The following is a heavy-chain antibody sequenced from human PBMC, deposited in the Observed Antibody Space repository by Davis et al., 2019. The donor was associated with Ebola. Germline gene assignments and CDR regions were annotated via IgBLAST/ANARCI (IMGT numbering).Heavy chain of an antibody. D-gene: IGHD2-2*01. V-gene: IGHV1-3*01. J-gene: IGHJ4*02. CDR1: GYTFTSYY. CDR3: ARDGVRCSSTSCFPFYFDY. Sequence: AASVKVSCKASGYTFTSYYMHWVRQAPGQRLEWMGWINAGNGNTKYSQKFQGRVTITRDTSASTAYMELSSLRSEDTAVYYCARDGVRCSSTSCFPFYFDYWGQGTLVTVSS. CDR2: INAGNGNT.